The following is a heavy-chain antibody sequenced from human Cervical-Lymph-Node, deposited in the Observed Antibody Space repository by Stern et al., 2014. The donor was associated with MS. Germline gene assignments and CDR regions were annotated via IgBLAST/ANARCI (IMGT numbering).Heavy chain of an antibody. CDR3: ATGPSLLGGMDV. J-gene: IGHJ6*02. CDR1: GYTRIEFS. D-gene: IGHD3-3*02. Sequence: MQLVESGAEVKKPGASVKVSCKGPGYTRIEFSIHWGRQDPGKGLDWMGGIDPEEGKRMYAQKFQGRVTMTEDTSIETAYMELSSLRSEDTAVYYCATGPSLLGGMDVWGQGTTVTVSS. CDR2: IDPEEGKR. V-gene: IGHV1-24*01.